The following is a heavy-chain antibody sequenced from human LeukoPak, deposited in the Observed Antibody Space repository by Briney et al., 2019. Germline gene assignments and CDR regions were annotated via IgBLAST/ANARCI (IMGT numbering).Heavy chain of an antibody. CDR1: GFTFSSYG. Sequence: GGSLRLSCAASGFTFSSYGMHRVRQAPGKGLEWVAVISYDGSNKYYADSVKGRFTISRDNSKNTLYLQINSLRAEDTAVYYCAKDAEWLRFFDYWGQGTLVTVSS. J-gene: IGHJ4*02. V-gene: IGHV3-30*18. CDR2: ISYDGSNK. CDR3: AKDAEWLRFFDY. D-gene: IGHD5-12*01.